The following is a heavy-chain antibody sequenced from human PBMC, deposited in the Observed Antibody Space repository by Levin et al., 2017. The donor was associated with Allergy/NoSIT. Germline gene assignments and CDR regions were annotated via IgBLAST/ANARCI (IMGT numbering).Heavy chain of an antibody. CDR1: EFTFSNYW. D-gene: IGHD1-14*01. CDR2: INNDGSSA. V-gene: IGHV3-74*01. Sequence: GGSLRLSCAASEFTFSNYWMFWVRQAPGKGLVWVSHINNDGSSANYADSVKGRFTISRDNAKTTVYLQMDSLRAEDTAVYYCARAPNPYSYYGMDVWGQGTTVTVSS. CDR3: ARAPNPYSYYGMDV. J-gene: IGHJ6*02.